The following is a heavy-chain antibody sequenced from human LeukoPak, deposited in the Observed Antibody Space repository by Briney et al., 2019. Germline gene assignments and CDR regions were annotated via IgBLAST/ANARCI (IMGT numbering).Heavy chain of an antibody. CDR1: GITFGSYW. Sequence: GGSLRLSCATSGITFGSYWMTWVRQPPGKGLEWVANIKQDGSEKNYVDSVKGRFTISRDNSKNSLYLQMNSLRAEDTAVYYCARDPPRHVQVPCYWGQGTRVTVSS. D-gene: IGHD1-1*01. J-gene: IGHJ4*02. V-gene: IGHV3-7*03. CDR3: ARDPPRHVQVPCY. CDR2: IKQDGSEK.